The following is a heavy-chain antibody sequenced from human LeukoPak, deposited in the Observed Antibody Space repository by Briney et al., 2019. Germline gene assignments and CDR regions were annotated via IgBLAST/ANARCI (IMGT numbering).Heavy chain of an antibody. D-gene: IGHD3-22*01. V-gene: IGHV3-23*01. Sequence: GGSLRLSCAASGFTFSSYAMSWVRQAPGKGLELVSAISGSGGSTYYADSVKGRFTISRDNSKNTLYLQMNSLRAEDTAVYYCAKADSSGYYPLDYWGQGTLVTVSS. CDR3: AKADSSGYYPLDY. J-gene: IGHJ4*02. CDR1: GFTFSSYA. CDR2: ISGSGGST.